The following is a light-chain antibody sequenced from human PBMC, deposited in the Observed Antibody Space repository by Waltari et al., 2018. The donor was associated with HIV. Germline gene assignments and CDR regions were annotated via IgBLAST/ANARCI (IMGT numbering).Light chain of an antibody. CDR1: SSDIGNYNY. J-gene: IGLJ3*02. CDR2: EVT. Sequence: QSVLTQPASVSGSPGPSITISCTGSSSDIGNYNYVSWYQQHPGKAPKLLIYEVTNRPSGISNRFSGSKSGNTASLTISGLHLEDESDYYCSSYTSVNTRVFGGGTKLTVL. CDR3: SSYTSVNTRV. V-gene: IGLV2-14*01.